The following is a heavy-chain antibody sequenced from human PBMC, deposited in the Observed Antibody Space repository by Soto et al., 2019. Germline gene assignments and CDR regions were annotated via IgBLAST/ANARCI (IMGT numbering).Heavy chain of an antibody. Sequence: PGGSLRLSCAASGFTFGSYGMHWVRQAPGKGLEWVSYIISTSTTIYYADSVKGRFTISRDNAKNSLYLQMNGLRAEDTAVYYCARGRYNWNLDYWGQGTLVTVSS. CDR3: ARGRYNWNLDY. J-gene: IGHJ4*02. D-gene: IGHD1-20*01. CDR1: GFTFGSYG. V-gene: IGHV3-48*04. CDR2: IISTSTTI.